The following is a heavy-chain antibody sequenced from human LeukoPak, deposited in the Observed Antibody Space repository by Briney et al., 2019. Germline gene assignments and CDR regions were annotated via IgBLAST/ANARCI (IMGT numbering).Heavy chain of an antibody. V-gene: IGHV1-2*02. Sequence: ASVKVSCKTSGYSFTDYYLHWVRQAPGQGLEWMGWINPNSGGTSSAQKFQGRVTMTRDTSITTVYMEVSWLTSDDTAIYYCARADRLHGGPYLIGPWGQGTLVTVSS. CDR2: INPNSGGT. D-gene: IGHD2-21*01. J-gene: IGHJ5*02. CDR1: GYSFTDYY. CDR3: ARADRLHGGPYLIGP.